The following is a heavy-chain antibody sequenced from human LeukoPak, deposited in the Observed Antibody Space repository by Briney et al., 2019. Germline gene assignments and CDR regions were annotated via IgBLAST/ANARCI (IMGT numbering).Heavy chain of an antibody. V-gene: IGHV3-23*01. Sequence: PGGSLRLSCAASGFTFSSYAMSWVRQAPGKGLEWVSAISGSGGSTYYADSVKGWFAISRDNSKNTLYLQMNSLRAEDTAVYYCAKDLGRGYYGSGLDYWGQGTLVTVSS. CDR2: ISGSGGST. CDR3: AKDLGRGYYGSGLDY. D-gene: IGHD3-10*01. J-gene: IGHJ4*02. CDR1: GFTFSSYA.